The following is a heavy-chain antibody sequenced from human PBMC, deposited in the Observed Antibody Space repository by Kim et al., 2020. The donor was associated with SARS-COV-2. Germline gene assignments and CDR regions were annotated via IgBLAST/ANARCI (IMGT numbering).Heavy chain of an antibody. CDR2: ISGEGSDT. D-gene: IGHD2-8*02. CDR3: AKRYCTAGACYRNLDY. Sequence: AGSLRLSCAASGFTFSNYAMGWVRQAPGKGLEWVSTISGEGSDTYYADSVKGRFTISRDNSKNTLYLQMNSLRAADTAVYYCAKRYCTAGACYRNLDYWGQGTLVTVSS. J-gene: IGHJ4*02. CDR1: GFTFSNYA. V-gene: IGHV3-23*01.